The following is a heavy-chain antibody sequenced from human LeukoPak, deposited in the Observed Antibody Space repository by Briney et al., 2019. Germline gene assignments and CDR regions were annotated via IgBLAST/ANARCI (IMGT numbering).Heavy chain of an antibody. J-gene: IGHJ3*02. Sequence: GGSLRLSCAASGFTFSSYGMHWFRQAPGKGLEWVAVIWYDGSNKYYADSVKGRFTISRDNSKNTLYLQMNSLRAEDTAVYYCARDATTVRAFDIWGQGTMVTVSS. CDR2: IWYDGSNK. D-gene: IGHD4-17*01. CDR1: GFTFSSYG. CDR3: ARDATTVRAFDI. V-gene: IGHV3-33*01.